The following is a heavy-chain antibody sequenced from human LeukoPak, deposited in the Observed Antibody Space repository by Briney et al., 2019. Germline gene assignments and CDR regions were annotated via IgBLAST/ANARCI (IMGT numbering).Heavy chain of an antibody. D-gene: IGHD3-10*01. CDR1: GDSISSAGYY. J-gene: IGHJ6*03. CDR3: ARETPHFDLSGNSYYMDV. CDR2: IYYTGSP. V-gene: IGHV4-61*02. Sequence: PSVTLSLTCTVSGDSISSAGYYWRWIRQPGGRGLQWVGRIYYTGSPNYTPSLESRTIISLDTSNTQFSLTLDSVTAADTAVYFCARETPHFDLSGNSYYMDVWGKGTTVTVSS.